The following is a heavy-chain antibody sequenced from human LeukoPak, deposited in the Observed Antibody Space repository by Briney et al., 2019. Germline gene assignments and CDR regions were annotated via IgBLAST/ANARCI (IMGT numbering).Heavy chain of an antibody. D-gene: IGHD4-17*01. CDR1: GDSFSSNSAA. CDR2: TYYRSKWYN. V-gene: IGHV6-1*01. Sequence: SQTLSLTCGISGDSFSSNSAAWNWLRQSPSRGLEWLGRTYYRSKWYNNYAISVKSRITINPDTSKNQFSLQLNSVTPEDTAVYYCARSPHRGAFDYWGQGTLVTVSS. CDR3: ARSPHRGAFDY. J-gene: IGHJ4*02.